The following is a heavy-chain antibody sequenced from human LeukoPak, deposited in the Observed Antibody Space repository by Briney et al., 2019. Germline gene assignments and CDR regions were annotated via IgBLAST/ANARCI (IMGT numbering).Heavy chain of an antibody. CDR2: TSYDGINK. CDR1: GFNFSFYG. Sequence: PGGSLRLSCAASGFNFSFYGYHWVRQAPGKGLEWLAVTSYDGINKYYGDSANGRFTISRDKSKSTLFLQMDSLRPEDTAVYFCAKDRLQGYYYGMDVWGQGTTVTVSS. J-gene: IGHJ6*02. CDR3: AKDRLQGYYYGMDV. D-gene: IGHD2-15*01. V-gene: IGHV3-30*18.